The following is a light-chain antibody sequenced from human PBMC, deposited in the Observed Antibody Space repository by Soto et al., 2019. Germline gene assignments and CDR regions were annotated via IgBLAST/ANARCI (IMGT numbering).Light chain of an antibody. V-gene: IGKV3-20*01. J-gene: IGKJ2*01. CDR1: QSVSSSY. CDR2: GAS. CDR3: QQYGSSPRT. Sequence: EIVLTQSPGTLSLSPGERATLSCRASQSVSSSYLAWYQQKPGQAPRLLMYGASSRATGIPDRFSGSGSGTDFTITISRLEPEDSAVYYCQQYGSSPRTFGQGTKLEIK.